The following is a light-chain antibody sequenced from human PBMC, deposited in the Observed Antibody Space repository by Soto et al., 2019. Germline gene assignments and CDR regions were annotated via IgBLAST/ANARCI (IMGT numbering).Light chain of an antibody. CDR1: QNTRGY. Sequence: DIQLTQSPSSLSASVRDRVTLPCRAIQNTRGYLNWYQQKPGKAPKLLIYAASSLPSGIPSRFSGSGSETDFTLTISSLQPEDFATYYCQQSYRFTRTFGRGTKVDI. CDR3: QQSYRFTRT. J-gene: IGKJ1*01. V-gene: IGKV1-39*01. CDR2: AAS.